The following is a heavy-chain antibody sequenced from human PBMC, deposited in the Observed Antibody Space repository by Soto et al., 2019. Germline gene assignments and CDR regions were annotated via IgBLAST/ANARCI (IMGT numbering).Heavy chain of an antibody. CDR1: GASISGFY. CDR2: IYATGTT. Sequence: SETLSLTCTVSGASISGFYWSWIQKSAGKGLEWIGRIYATGTTDYNPSLKSRVMMSVDTSKKQFSLKLRSVTAADTAVYYCVRDGTKTLRDWFDPWGQGISVTVSS. CDR3: VRDGTKTLRDWFDP. J-gene: IGHJ5*02. V-gene: IGHV4-4*07. D-gene: IGHD1-1*01.